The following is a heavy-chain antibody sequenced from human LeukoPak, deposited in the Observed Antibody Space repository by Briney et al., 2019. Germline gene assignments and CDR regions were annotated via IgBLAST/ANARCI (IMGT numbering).Heavy chain of an antibody. CDR2: IIPLFGTA. D-gene: IGHD3-10*01. J-gene: IGHJ5*02. CDR3: ARAKDSGGWFDP. Sequence: ASVKVSCKTSGGTFSSYAISWVRRAPGQGLEWMGGIIPLFGTANYAQKFQGRVTITADESTSTGYMELSSLRSEDTAVYYCARAKDSGGWFDPWGQGTLVTVSS. V-gene: IGHV1-69*13. CDR1: GGTFSSYA.